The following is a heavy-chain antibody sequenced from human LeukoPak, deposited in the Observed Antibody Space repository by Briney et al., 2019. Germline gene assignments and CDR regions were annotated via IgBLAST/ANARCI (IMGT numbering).Heavy chain of an antibody. CDR1: GFIFSSYS. CDR3: ARRRYSGSSQHFDY. CDR2: ISSSSSYI. J-gene: IGHJ4*02. D-gene: IGHD1-26*01. Sequence: PGGSLSLSCAASGFIFSSYSMKWVRQAPGKGLVWVSYISSSSSYIYYADSVKGRFTISRDNAKNSLYLQMNSLRAEDTAVYYCARRRYSGSSQHFDYWGQGTLVTVSS. V-gene: IGHV3-21*05.